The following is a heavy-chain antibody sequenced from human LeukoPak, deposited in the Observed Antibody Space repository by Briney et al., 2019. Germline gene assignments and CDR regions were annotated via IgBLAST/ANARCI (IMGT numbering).Heavy chain of an antibody. D-gene: IGHD2-15*01. J-gene: IGHJ6*03. Sequence: GGSLRLSCAASGFTFSSYGMHWVRQAPGKGLEWVAFTRYDGSNKYYADSVKGRFTISRDNSKNTLYLQMNSLRAEDTAVYYCAKDFSGGNYYYYMDVWGKGTTVTVSS. CDR1: GFTFSSYG. CDR2: TRYDGSNK. CDR3: AKDFSGGNYYYYMDV. V-gene: IGHV3-30*02.